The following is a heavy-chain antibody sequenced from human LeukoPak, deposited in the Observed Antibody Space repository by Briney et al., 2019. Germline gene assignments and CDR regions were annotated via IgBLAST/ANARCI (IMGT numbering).Heavy chain of an antibody. J-gene: IGHJ4*02. Sequence: GGSLRLSCAASGFIFSPYAMSWVRQAPGKGLEWVAGIAGGDDRFYADSVKGRFSISRDNSKNTVYLQMSSLRVEDTAVYYCARDGPWERVDFDYWGQGTLVTVSS. CDR2: IAGGDDR. D-gene: IGHD1-26*01. CDR1: GFIFSPYA. CDR3: ARDGPWERVDFDY. V-gene: IGHV3-23*01.